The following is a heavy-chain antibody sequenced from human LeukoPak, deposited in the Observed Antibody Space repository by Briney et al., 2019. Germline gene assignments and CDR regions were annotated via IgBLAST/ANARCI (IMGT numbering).Heavy chain of an antibody. V-gene: IGHV3-21*01. Sequence: TGGSLRLSCAASGFTFSSYSMNWVRQAPGKGLEWVSSISSSSSYIYYADSVKGRFTISRDNAKNSLYLQMNSLRAEDTAVYYCARDTSQRITGTPELFDYWGQGTLVTVSS. CDR1: GFTFSSYS. CDR3: ARDTSQRITGTPELFDY. CDR2: ISSSSSYI. D-gene: IGHD1-7*01. J-gene: IGHJ4*02.